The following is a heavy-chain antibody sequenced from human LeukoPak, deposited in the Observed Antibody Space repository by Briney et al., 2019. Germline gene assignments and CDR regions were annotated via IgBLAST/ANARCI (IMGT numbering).Heavy chain of an antibody. CDR3: TRGRSFNYNDNRAHYPY. D-gene: IGHD3-22*01. CDR1: GFTFGSHW. J-gene: IGHJ4*02. CDR2: IGTLGDT. Sequence: GGSLRLSCAASGFTFGSHWMHWVRQVPGYGLEWVSGIGTLGDTYYLGSVKGRFTISRENARNSLYLQMNSLRAGDTAVYYCTRGRSFNYNDNRAHYPYWGQGTVVTVSS. V-gene: IGHV3-13*01.